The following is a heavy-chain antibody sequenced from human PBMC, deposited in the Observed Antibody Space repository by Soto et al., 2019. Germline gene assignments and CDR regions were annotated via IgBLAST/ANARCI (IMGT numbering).Heavy chain of an antibody. D-gene: IGHD3-9*01. V-gene: IGHV3-9*01. J-gene: IGHJ4*02. CDR2: ISWNSGSI. Sequence: GGSLRLSCAGSGFTFDDYAMHWVRQAPGKGLEWVSGISWNSGSIGYADSVKGRFTISRDNAKNSLYLQMNSLRAEDTALYYCAKAGELRYFDWSTVFDYWGQGTLVTVSS. CDR1: GFTFDDYA. CDR3: AKAGELRYFDWSTVFDY.